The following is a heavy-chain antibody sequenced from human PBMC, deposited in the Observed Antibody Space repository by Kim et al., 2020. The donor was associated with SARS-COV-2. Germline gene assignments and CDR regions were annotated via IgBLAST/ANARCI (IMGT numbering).Heavy chain of an antibody. CDR1: GYTFTSYG. CDR3: ARGERWLQKITQDKYYYYGMDV. D-gene: IGHD5-12*01. CDR2: ISAYNGNT. Sequence: ASVKVSCKASGYTFTSYGISWVRQAPGQGLEWMGWISAYNGNTNYAQKLQGRVTMTTDTSTSTAYMELRSLRSDDTAVYYCARGERWLQKITQDKYYYYGMDVWGQGTTVTVSS. V-gene: IGHV1-18*01. J-gene: IGHJ6*02.